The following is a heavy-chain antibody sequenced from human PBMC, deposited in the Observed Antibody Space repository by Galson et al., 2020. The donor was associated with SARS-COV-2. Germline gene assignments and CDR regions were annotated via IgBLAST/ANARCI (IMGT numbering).Heavy chain of an antibody. J-gene: IGHJ4*02. V-gene: IGHV3-23*01. CDR1: GFTFSGSA. CDR3: ARGYCSGGTCYYYFDY. Sequence: GESLKISCAASGFTFSGSAMSWVRQAPGKGLEWVSTLTKSSSYYADSVKGRFTISRDNSKNTLFLQMNSLRADDTATYYCARGYCSGGTCYYYFDYWGQGTLVTVSS. CDR2: LTKSSS. D-gene: IGHD2-15*01.